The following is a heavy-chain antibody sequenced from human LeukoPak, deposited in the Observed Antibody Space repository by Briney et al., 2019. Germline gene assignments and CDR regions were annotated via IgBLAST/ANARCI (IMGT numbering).Heavy chain of an antibody. Sequence: PSETLSLTCTASGGSISSYYWSWIRQPPGKGLEWIGYIYYSGSTNYNPSLKSRVTISVDTSKNQFSLKLSSVTAADTAVYYCARHAGGDYPPYYYYGMDVWGQGTTVTVSS. V-gene: IGHV4-59*08. CDR1: GGSISSYY. CDR3: ARHAGGDYPPYYYYGMDV. CDR2: IYYSGST. D-gene: IGHD4-17*01. J-gene: IGHJ6*02.